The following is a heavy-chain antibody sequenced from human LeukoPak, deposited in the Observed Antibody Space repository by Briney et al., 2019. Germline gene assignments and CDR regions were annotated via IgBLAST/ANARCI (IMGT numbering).Heavy chain of an antibody. Sequence: GGSLRLSCAASGFTFSSYEMNWVRQAPGKGLEWVSYISSSGSTIYCADSVKGRFTISRDNAKNSLYLQMNSLRAEDTAVYYCARDSSGWYYFDYWGQGILVTVSS. CDR1: GFTFSSYE. CDR2: ISSSGSTI. CDR3: ARDSSGWYYFDY. D-gene: IGHD6-19*01. J-gene: IGHJ4*02. V-gene: IGHV3-48*03.